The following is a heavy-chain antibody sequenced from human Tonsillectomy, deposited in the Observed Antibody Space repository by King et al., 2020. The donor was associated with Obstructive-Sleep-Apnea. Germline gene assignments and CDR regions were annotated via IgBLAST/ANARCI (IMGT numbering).Heavy chain of an antibody. V-gene: IGHV1-18*01. CDR1: ADTFTSYG. CDR2: VGGYIGNT. D-gene: IGHD3-16*01. J-gene: IGHJ4*02. CDR3: ARTARGEFDY. Sequence: VQPVESEAEVKKPGASVKVYCRASADTFTSYGMSLVRQAPGQVRDWMGGVGGYIGNTNYAQKLPGRLTMTTDTSTSTAYMELRSLRSDDSAIYYCARTARGEFDYWGQGTLVTVSS.